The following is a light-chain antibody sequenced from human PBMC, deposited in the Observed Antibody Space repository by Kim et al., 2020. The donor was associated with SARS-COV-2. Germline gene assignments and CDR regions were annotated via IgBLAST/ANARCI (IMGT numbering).Light chain of an antibody. CDR3: QTWDTGIRV. J-gene: IGLJ3*02. Sequence: SVNLTCMLTSGHSTYAIAWHQQQPQKGPRFLMKLNSDGSHRRGDGIPDRFSGSSSGTERYLTISSVQAEDEADDYCQTWDTGIRVFGGGTQLTVL. CDR2: LNSDGSH. V-gene: IGLV4-69*01. CDR1: SGHSTYA.